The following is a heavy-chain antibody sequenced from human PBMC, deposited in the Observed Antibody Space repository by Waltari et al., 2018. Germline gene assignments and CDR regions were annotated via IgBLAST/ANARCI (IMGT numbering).Heavy chain of an antibody. V-gene: IGHV1-46*01. CDR3: ARVESRDYFDY. Sequence: QVQLVQSGAEVKKPGASVKVSCKASGYTFTSYYMHGVRQAPGQGLEWMGIINPSGGSTSYAQKFQGRVTMTRDTSTSTVYMELSSLRSEDTAVYYCARVESRDYFDYWGQGTLVTVSS. CDR1: GYTFTSYY. CDR2: INPSGGST. J-gene: IGHJ4*02.